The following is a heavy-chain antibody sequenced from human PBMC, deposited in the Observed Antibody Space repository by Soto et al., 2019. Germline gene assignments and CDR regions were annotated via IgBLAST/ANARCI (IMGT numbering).Heavy chain of an antibody. CDR3: AHSRPPRLLDY. D-gene: IGHD6-6*01. CDR1: GFSLSTSGVG. CDR2: IYWDDDK. Sequence: QITLKESGPPLVKPTQTLTLTCTFSGFSLSTSGVGVGWIRQPPGKALEWLALIYWDDDKRYSSSLNSRLTITKDTSKNQVVLTMTNMDPVDTATYYCAHSRPPRLLDYWGQGTLATVSS. J-gene: IGHJ4*02. V-gene: IGHV2-5*02.